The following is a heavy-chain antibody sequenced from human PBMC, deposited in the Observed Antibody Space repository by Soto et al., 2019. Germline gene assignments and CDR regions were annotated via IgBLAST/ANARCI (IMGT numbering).Heavy chain of an antibody. D-gene: IGHD1-26*01. CDR1: GFTFSSYG. Sequence: SLRLSCAASGFTFSSYGMHWVRQAPGKGLEWVAVISYDGSNKYYADSVKGRFTISRDNSKNTLYLQMNSLRAEDTAVYYCAKVGLGAHYYYGMDVWGQGTTVTVSS. CDR2: ISYDGSNK. J-gene: IGHJ6*02. CDR3: AKVGLGAHYYYGMDV. V-gene: IGHV3-30*18.